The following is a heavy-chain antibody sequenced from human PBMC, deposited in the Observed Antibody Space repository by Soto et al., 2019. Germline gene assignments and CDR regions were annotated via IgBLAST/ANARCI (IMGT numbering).Heavy chain of an antibody. CDR2: IYYSGST. J-gene: IGHJ6*02. V-gene: IGHV4-39*02. CDR3: ARDPRWMDV. D-gene: IGHD3-16*02. CDR1: GGSISSSIYY. Sequence: SETLSLTCTVSGGSISSSIYYWGWIRQPPGKGLEWIGSIYYSGSTYYNPSLKSRVTISVDTSTSTAYMELRSLRSDDTAVYYCARDPRWMDVWGQGTTVTAP.